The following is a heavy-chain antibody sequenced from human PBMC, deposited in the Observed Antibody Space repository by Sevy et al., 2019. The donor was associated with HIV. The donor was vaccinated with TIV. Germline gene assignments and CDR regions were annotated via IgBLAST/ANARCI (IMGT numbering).Heavy chain of an antibody. V-gene: IGHV1-18*01. D-gene: IGHD2-15*01. CDR2: ISAYNGNT. CDR1: GYTFTSYG. CDR3: ARDYCSGGSCYESSNWFDP. Sequence: ASVKVSCKASGYTFTSYGISWVRQAPGQGLEWMGWISAYNGNTNYVQKLQGRVTMTTDTSTSTAYMELRSLRSDDTAVYYCARDYCSGGSCYESSNWFDPWGQGTLVTVSS. J-gene: IGHJ5*02.